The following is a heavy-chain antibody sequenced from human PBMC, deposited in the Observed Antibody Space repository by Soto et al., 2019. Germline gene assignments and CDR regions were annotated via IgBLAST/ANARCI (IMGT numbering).Heavy chain of an antibody. CDR3: AILSVVPAAGLDYGLDV. Sequence: AVKVSCKVSGYTLPELSMHWVRQAPGQGLEWLGWIRAYNGNTKYVEKLQGRFTMTTDPSTSIAYMELRSLRSDDTAVYYCAILSVVPAAGLDYGLDVWGQGTTVPVSS. D-gene: IGHD2-2*01. CDR2: IRAYNGNT. CDR1: GYTLPELS. V-gene: IGHV1-18*01. J-gene: IGHJ6*02.